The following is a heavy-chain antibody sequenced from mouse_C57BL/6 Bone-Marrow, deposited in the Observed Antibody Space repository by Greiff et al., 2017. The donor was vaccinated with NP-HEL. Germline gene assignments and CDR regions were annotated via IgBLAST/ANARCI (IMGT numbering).Heavy chain of an antibody. V-gene: IGHV5-6*01. Sequence: EVQLMESGGDLVKPGGSLKLSCAASGFTFSSYGMSWVRQTPDKRLEWVATISSGGSYTYYPDSVKGRFTISRDNANNTLYLQMSSLKSEDTAMYYCASPYDYDVAWFAYWGQGTLVTVSA. CDR2: ISSGGSYT. D-gene: IGHD2-4*01. CDR3: ASPYDYDVAWFAY. CDR1: GFTFSSYG. J-gene: IGHJ3*01.